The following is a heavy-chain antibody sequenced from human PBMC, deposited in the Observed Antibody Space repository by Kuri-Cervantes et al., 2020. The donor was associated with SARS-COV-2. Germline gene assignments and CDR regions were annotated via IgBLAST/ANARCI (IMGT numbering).Heavy chain of an antibody. D-gene: IGHD2-2*02. V-gene: IGHV4-39*01. CDR3: ARRCRSTRCYNPCKSFDY. CDR1: GGSISSSSYY. Sequence: SETLSLTCTVSGGSISSSSYYWGWTRQPPGKGLEWSGSIYYSGSTYYNPSLKSRVTISVDTSKNQFSLKLSAVTAADTAVYYCARRCRSTRCYNPCKSFDYRGQGTLVTVSS. CDR2: IYYSGST. J-gene: IGHJ4*01.